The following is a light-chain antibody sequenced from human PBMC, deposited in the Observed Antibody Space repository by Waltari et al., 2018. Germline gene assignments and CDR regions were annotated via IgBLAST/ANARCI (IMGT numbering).Light chain of an antibody. V-gene: IGKV1-39*01. CDR3: QQTYITPWT. J-gene: IGKJ1*01. CDR1: QSISRY. CDR2: GAS. Sequence: DIRMTQSPSSLSASVGDRVTITCRASQSISRYLNWYQQKPGKAPNLLIYGASSLQSGVPSRFGGSGSWADFTLIISSLQPEDFATYYCQQTYITPWTFGQGTKVEIK.